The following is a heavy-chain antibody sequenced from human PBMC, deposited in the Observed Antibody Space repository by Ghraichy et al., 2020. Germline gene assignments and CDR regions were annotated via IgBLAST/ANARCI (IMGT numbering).Heavy chain of an antibody. Sequence: SETLSLTCSVSGGSISSSSYYWGWIRQPPGKGLEWIGTIYYSGSTYYSPSLKSRVTMSVDTSKNQFSLKLRSVTAADTAVYFCARRGYSSAFDDWGQGTLVTISS. J-gene: IGHJ4*02. CDR2: IYYSGST. D-gene: IGHD6-19*01. V-gene: IGHV4-39*01. CDR3: ARRGYSSAFDD. CDR1: GGSISSSSYY.